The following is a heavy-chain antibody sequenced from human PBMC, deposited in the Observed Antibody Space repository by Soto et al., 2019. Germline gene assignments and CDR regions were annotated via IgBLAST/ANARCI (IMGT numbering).Heavy chain of an antibody. CDR1: GGTFSSYA. CDR3: ARGEASGSGWAIIDY. J-gene: IGHJ4*02. V-gene: IGHV1-69*12. CDR2: IIPIFGTA. D-gene: IGHD3-22*01. Sequence: QVQLVQSGAEVKKPGSSVKVSCKASGGTFSSYAISWVRQAPGQGLEWMGGIIPIFGTANDAKKFQGRVTITADESTSTAYMELSSLRSEDTAVYYCARGEASGSGWAIIDYWGQGTLVTVSS.